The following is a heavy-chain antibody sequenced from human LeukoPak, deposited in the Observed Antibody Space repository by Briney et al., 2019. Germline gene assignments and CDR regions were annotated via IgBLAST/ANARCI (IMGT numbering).Heavy chain of an antibody. CDR3: ARERYSSGDMDV. J-gene: IGHJ6*04. D-gene: IGHD6-25*01. Sequence: QPGGSLRLSCAASGFTFSSYDMHWVRQATGKGLEWVSAIGTAGDTYYPGSVKGRFAISRENAKNSLYLQMNSLRAGDTAVYYCARERYSSGDMDVWGKGTTVTVSS. CDR1: GFTFSSYD. CDR2: IGTAGDT. V-gene: IGHV3-13*01.